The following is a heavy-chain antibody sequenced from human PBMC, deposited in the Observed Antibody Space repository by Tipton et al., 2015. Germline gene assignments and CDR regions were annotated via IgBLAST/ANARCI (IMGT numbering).Heavy chain of an antibody. J-gene: IGHJ6*02. CDR3: ARGVSWFGESLGYYYGMDV. D-gene: IGHD3-10*01. Sequence: SGFTFSTYGIHRVRQAPGKGLEWVAVIWYDGRQRYYADSVKGRFTISRDNSKNTVHLQMNSLRAEDTAVYYCARGVSWFGESLGYYYGMDVWGQGTTVTVSS. V-gene: IGHV3-33*01. CDR2: IWYDGRQR. CDR1: GFTFSTYG.